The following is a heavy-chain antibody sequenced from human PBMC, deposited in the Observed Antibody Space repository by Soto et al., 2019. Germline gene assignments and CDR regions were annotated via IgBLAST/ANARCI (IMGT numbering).Heavy chain of an antibody. D-gene: IGHD6-13*01. CDR2: ISYDGSNK. J-gene: IGHJ4*02. V-gene: IGHV3-30*18. Sequence: GGSLRLSCAASGFTFSSYGMHWVRQAPGKGLEWVAVISYDGSNKYYADSVKGRFTISRDSSKNTLYLLMNCLRAEDTAVYYCAKDRSSSWSFDYWGQGTLVTVSS. CDR3: AKDRSSSWSFDY. CDR1: GFTFSSYG.